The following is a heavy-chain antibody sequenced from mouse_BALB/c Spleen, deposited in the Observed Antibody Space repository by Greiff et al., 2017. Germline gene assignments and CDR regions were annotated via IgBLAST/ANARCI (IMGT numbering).Heavy chain of an antibody. D-gene: IGHD1-1*01. CDR3: ARITHAMDY. CDR2: ISSGGST. CDR1: GFTFSSYA. V-gene: IGHV5-6-5*01. J-gene: IGHJ4*01. Sequence: EVQGVESGGGLVKPGGSLKLSCAASGFTFSSYAMSWVRQTPEKRLEWVASISSGGSTYYPDSVKGRFTISRDNARNILYLQMSSLRSEDTAMYYCARITHAMDYWGQGTSVTVSS.